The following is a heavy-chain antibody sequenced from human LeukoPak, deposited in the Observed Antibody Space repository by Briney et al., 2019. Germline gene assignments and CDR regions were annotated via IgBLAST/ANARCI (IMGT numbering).Heavy chain of an antibody. CDR2: IKQDGTEK. Sequence: GGSLRLSCAASGFTFSHSAMSWVRQAPGKGLEWVANIKQDGTEKYYVDSVKGRFTISRDNAKNSLYLQMNSLRVEDTAVYYCAKVAKYYYGSETYYFFEHWGQGTPVTASS. D-gene: IGHD3-10*01. V-gene: IGHV3-7*01. CDR1: GFTFSHSA. CDR3: AKVAKYYYGSETYYFFEH. J-gene: IGHJ4*02.